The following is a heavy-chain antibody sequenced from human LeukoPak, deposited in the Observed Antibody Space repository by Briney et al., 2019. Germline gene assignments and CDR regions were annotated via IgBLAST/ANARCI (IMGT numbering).Heavy chain of an antibody. CDR1: GFTFSSYE. D-gene: IGHD5-18*01. Sequence: GGSLRLSCGASGFTFSSYEMNWVRQAPGKGLEWVSYISSGGNTIYYADSVKGRFTISRDNAKNSLYLQLNSLRAEDTAVYYCAREGTAMVSFDYWGQGTLVTVSS. CDR3: AREGTAMVSFDY. V-gene: IGHV3-48*03. J-gene: IGHJ4*02. CDR2: ISSGGNTI.